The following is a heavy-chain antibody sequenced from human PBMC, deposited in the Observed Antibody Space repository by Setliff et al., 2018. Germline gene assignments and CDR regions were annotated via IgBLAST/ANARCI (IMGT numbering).Heavy chain of an antibody. CDR2: IWDDGVKK. Sequence: GGSLRLSCAASGLTFSDHYMDWVRQAPGKGLEWVAVIWDDGVKKYHADSVKGRFTISRDNAKSSLYLQMNSLRAEDTAVYYCARDLIRGAPNWFDPWGQGTLVTVSS. CDR1: GLTFSDHY. D-gene: IGHD3-10*01. CDR3: ARDLIRGAPNWFDP. V-gene: IGHV3-33*08. J-gene: IGHJ5*02.